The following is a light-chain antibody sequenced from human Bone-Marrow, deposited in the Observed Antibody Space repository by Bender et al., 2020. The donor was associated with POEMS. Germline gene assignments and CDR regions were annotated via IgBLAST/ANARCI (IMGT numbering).Light chain of an antibody. CDR1: NMGTKS. Sequence: SYVLTQSPSVSVAPGKTASITCGGDNMGTKSVHWYQQKAGQAPLLIIYYDRDRPSGIPERFSGSNSGNTATLTINRVEAGDEADYYCQVWDSNTDHQVFGTGTKVTVL. V-gene: IGLV3-21*04. CDR2: YDR. CDR3: QVWDSNTDHQV. J-gene: IGLJ1*01.